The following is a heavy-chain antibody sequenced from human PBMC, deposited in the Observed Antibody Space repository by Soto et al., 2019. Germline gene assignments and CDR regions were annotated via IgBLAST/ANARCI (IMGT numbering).Heavy chain of an antibody. Sequence: LRLSCAASGFSLSNNGMHWVRQAPGKGLEWVAVISYDGNNKYYADSVKGRFTISRDNSKNTVYLEMNNLRAEDTAMYYCAKGGSGNYLTYYYHYGMDVWGQGTTVTVSS. CDR2: ISYDGNNK. CDR1: GFSLSNNG. CDR3: AKGGSGNYLTYYYHYGMDV. D-gene: IGHD3-22*01. V-gene: IGHV3-30*18. J-gene: IGHJ6*02.